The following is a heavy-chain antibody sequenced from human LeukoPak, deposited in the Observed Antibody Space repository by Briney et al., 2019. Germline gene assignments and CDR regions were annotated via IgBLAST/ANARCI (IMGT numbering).Heavy chain of an antibody. CDR1: GFTFSRYW. J-gene: IGHJ4*02. V-gene: IGHV3-21*01. D-gene: IGHD3-10*01. CDR3: VRHRSASDY. CDR2: ISPSSTYI. Sequence: PGGSLRLSCAATGFTFSRYWMSWVRQAPGKRLEWVSSISPSSTYIYYADSLKGRITISRDNAKNSLYLQMNSLRAEDTAVYYCVRHRSASDYWGQGALVTVSS.